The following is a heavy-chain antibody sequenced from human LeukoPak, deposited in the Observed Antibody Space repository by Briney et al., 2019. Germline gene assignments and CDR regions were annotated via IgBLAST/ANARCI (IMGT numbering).Heavy chain of an antibody. J-gene: IGHJ4*02. CDR3: AKDKDYSNYWSRGFDY. D-gene: IGHD4-11*01. V-gene: IGHV3-23*01. CDR2: ISGSGGST. Sequence: GGSLRLSCAASGLTFSSYAMSWVRQAPGKGLEWVSAISGSGGSTYYADSVKGRFTISRDNSKNTLYLQMNSLRAEDTAVYYCAKDKDYSNYWSRGFDYWGQGTLVTVSS. CDR1: GLTFSSYA.